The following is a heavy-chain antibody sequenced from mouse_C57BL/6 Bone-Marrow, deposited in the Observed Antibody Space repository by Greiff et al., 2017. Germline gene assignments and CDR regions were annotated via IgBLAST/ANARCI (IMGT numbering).Heavy chain of an antibody. Sequence: EVKLMESGGDLVKPGGSLKLSCEASGFTFSSYGMSWVRQPPDKRLEWVATISGGGSYTYYPDSVKGRFTMSRDNAKNTLSLQMSNLKSEDTAMYYCARGYYFSRSYFDYWGQGTTLTVSS. CDR2: ISGGGSYT. V-gene: IGHV5-6*01. CDR1: GFTFSSYG. D-gene: IGHD2-12*01. CDR3: ARGYYFSRSYFDY. J-gene: IGHJ2*01.